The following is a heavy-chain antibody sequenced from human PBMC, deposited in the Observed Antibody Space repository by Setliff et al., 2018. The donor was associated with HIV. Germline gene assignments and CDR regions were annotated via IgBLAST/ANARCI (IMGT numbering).Heavy chain of an antibody. D-gene: IGHD2-15*01. CDR2: ISGSGGST. Sequence: SLRLSCAASGFTFISYAMSWVRQAPGKGLEWVSAISGSGGSTYYADSVRGRFTISRDDAEKSVYLQMNSLRAEDTAVYYCARAGVVEGYYYYYYMDVWGKGTTVTVSS. CDR3: ARAGVVEGYYYYYYMDV. V-gene: IGHV3-23*01. J-gene: IGHJ6*03. CDR1: GFTFISYA.